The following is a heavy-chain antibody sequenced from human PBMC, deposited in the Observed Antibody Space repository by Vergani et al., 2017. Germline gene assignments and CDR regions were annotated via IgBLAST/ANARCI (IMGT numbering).Heavy chain of an antibody. J-gene: IGHJ4*02. V-gene: IGHV1-8*01. CDR3: ARARRDGYNYYFDY. Sequence: QVQLVQSGAEVKKPGASVKVSCKASGYTFTSYDINWVRQATGQGLEWMGWMNPNSGNTGYAQKFQGRVTMTRNTSISTAYMEMSSLRSEDTAVYYCARARRDGYNYYFDYWGQGTLVTVSS. CDR1: GYTFTSYD. CDR2: MNPNSGNT. D-gene: IGHD5-24*01.